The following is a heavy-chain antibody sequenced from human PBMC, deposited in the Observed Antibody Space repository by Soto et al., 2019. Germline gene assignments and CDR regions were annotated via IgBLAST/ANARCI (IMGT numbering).Heavy chain of an antibody. CDR1: GGSISSSDYW. J-gene: IGHJ4*02. V-gene: IGHV4-39*01. Sequence: QLQLQESGPGLVKPAETLSLTCTDSGGSISSSDYWWGWIRQPPGKGLEWIGSIYYSGSTHYIPSLKGRVIMSVDTSKNQFSLRLSSVTAADTAVYYCARQIGRGSWSLDHWGQGTLVTVSS. D-gene: IGHD6-13*01. CDR3: ARQIGRGSWSLDH. CDR2: IYYSGST.